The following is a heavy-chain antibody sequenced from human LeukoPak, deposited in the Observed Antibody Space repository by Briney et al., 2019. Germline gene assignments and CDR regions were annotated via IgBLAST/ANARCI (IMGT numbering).Heavy chain of an antibody. V-gene: IGHV4-34*01. D-gene: IGHD4-17*01. CDR1: GGSFSGYY. CDR2: INHSGST. CDR3: ARGETDYGDYVGFDP. Sequence: SETLSLTCAVYGGSFSGYYWSRIRQPPGKGLEWIGEINHSGSTNYNPSLKSRVTISVDTSKNQFSLKLSSVTAADTAVYYCARGETDYGDYVGFDPWGQGTLVTVSS. J-gene: IGHJ5*02.